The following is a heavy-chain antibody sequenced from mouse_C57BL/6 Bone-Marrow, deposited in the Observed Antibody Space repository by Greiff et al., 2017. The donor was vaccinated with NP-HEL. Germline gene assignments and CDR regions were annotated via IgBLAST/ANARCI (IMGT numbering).Heavy chain of an antibody. CDR1: GYTFTDHT. CDR2: IYPRDGST. J-gene: IGHJ2*01. Sequence: VQRVESDAELVKPGASVKISCKVSGYTFTDHTIHWMKQRPEPGLEWIGYIYPRDGSTKYNEKFKGKATLTADKSSSTAYMQLNSLTSEDSSVYFCARCEAAQAGFDYWGQGTTLTVSS. D-gene: IGHD3-2*02. V-gene: IGHV1-78*01. CDR3: ARCEAAQAGFDY.